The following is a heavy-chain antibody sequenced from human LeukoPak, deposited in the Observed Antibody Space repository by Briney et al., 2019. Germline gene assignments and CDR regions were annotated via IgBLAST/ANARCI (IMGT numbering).Heavy chain of an antibody. Sequence: GGSLRLSCTASGFRSDSHWMSWVRQAPGKGLEWVATIKLDGSEKYYVDSVKGRFTISRDDAKNSLYLQMYSLRAEDTAVYYCARDDRVALGLPAPDYWGQGTLVTVSS. CDR1: GFRSDSHW. D-gene: IGHD6-13*01. CDR3: ARDDRVALGLPAPDY. J-gene: IGHJ4*02. CDR2: IKLDGSEK. V-gene: IGHV3-7*01.